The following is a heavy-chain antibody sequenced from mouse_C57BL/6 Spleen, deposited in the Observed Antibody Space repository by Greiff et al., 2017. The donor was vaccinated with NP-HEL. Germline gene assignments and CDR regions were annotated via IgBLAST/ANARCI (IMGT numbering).Heavy chain of an antibody. CDR1: GYTFTDYE. Sequence: QVQLQQSGAELVRPGASVTLSCKASGYTFTDYEMHWVKQTPVDGLEWIGAIDPETGGTAYNQKFKGKAILTADKSSSTAYMELRSLTSEDSAVYYCTRFGGYYYAMDYWGQGTSVTVSS. J-gene: IGHJ4*01. CDR3: TRFGGYYYAMDY. V-gene: IGHV1-15*01. D-gene: IGHD1-1*02. CDR2: IDPETGGT.